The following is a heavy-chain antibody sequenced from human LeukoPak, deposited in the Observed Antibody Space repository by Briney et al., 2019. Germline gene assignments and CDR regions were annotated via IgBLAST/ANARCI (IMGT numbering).Heavy chain of an antibody. V-gene: IGHV3-64D*08. Sequence: GGSLRLSCSGSGLMFSNYGMHWVRQAPGRGLEYVSGISSNGGSTYYADSVKGRFTISRDNSKNTLYLQMSSLRAEDTAVYYCVRIMYSSGWHWFDPWGQGTLVTVSS. CDR2: ISSNGGST. D-gene: IGHD6-19*01. CDR1: GLMFSNYG. CDR3: VRIMYSSGWHWFDP. J-gene: IGHJ5*02.